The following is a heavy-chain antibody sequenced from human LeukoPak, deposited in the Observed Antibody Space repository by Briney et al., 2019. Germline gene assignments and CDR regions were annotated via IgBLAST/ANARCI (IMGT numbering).Heavy chain of an antibody. Sequence: GGSLRLSCTASGFTSGDYSMSWVRQAPGKGLEWVGFIRSKAFGGTTEYAASVKGRFTISRDDSIGIAYLQMNSLKSEDTAVYYCSRAPYSNYVNLDYWGQGTLVTVSS. CDR2: IRSKAFGGTT. V-gene: IGHV3-49*04. D-gene: IGHD4-11*01. CDR3: SRAPYSNYVNLDY. CDR1: GFTSGDYS. J-gene: IGHJ4*02.